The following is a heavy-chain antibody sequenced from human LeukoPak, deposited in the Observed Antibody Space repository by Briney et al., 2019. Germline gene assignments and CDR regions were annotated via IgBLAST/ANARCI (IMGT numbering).Heavy chain of an antibody. Sequence: PSETLSLTCNVSDGSISSGSNYWGWIRQPPGKTLEWIGSIYSSGSTYYNPSLKSRVIILIDTSKNHFSLTLSSVTAADTAVYYCARSDGYGLVGIWGQGTMVTVSS. J-gene: IGHJ3*02. CDR2: IYSSGST. V-gene: IGHV4-39*07. CDR3: ARSDGYGLVGI. CDR1: DGSISSGSNY. D-gene: IGHD3-10*01.